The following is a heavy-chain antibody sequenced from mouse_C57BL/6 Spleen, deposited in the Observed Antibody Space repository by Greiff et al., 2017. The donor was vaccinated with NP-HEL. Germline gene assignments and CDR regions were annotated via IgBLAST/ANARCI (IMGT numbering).Heavy chain of an antibody. CDR3: AKPGSSYDAMDY. D-gene: IGHD1-1*01. CDR2: INPNNGGT. J-gene: IGHJ4*01. CDR1: GYTFTDYY. Sequence: EVQLQQSGPELVKPGASVKISCKASGYTFTDYYMNWVKQSHGKSLEWIGDINPNNGGTSYNQKFKGKATLTVDKSSSTAYMELRSLTSEDSAVYYCAKPGSSYDAMDYWGQGTSVTVSS. V-gene: IGHV1-26*01.